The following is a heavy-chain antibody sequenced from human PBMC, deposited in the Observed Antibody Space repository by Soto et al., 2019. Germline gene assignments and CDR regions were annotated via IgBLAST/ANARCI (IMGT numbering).Heavy chain of an antibody. CDR2: INAGNGNT. D-gene: IGHD6-6*01. CDR1: GYTFTSYA. CDR3: AAEYSTRYYYGMDV. J-gene: IGHJ6*02. V-gene: IGHV1-3*01. Sequence: GASVKVFCKASGYTFTSYAMHWVRQAPGQRLEWMGWINAGNGNTKYSQKFQGRVTITRDTSASTAYMELSSLRSEDTAVYYCAAEYSTRYYYGMDVWGQGTTVTVSS.